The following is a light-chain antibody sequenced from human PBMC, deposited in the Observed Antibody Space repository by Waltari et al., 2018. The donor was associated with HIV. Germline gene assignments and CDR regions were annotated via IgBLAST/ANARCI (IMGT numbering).Light chain of an antibody. CDR3: QSYDSTNPCI. CDR2: EDY. Sequence: NFMLTQPHYVSESPGNTVTISCARTSGRIASNPVQWYQQRPRSAPPPVIYEDYQRPAGVPDRFSGSIDSSSNSASLTISELKTEDEADYYCQSYDSTNPCIFGTGTRVTVL. J-gene: IGLJ1*01. V-gene: IGLV6-57*03. CDR1: SGRIASNP.